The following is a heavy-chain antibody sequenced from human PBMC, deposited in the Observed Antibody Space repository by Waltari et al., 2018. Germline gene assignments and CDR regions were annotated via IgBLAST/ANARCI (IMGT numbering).Heavy chain of an antibody. D-gene: IGHD3-3*01. CDR3: ATDHNGPYYYSTWVLEN. J-gene: IGHJ3*01. Sequence: EVQLVQSGAEVKKPGATVKISCKASGYTFTDYYMHWVQQAPGKGLEWMGRVEPEEGETIYAEKFQGRVTITADTSTDTAYMELSSLRSEDTAVYYCATDHNGPYYYSTWVLENWGQGTMVTVSS. CDR2: VEPEEGET. CDR1: GYTFTDYY. V-gene: IGHV1-69-2*01.